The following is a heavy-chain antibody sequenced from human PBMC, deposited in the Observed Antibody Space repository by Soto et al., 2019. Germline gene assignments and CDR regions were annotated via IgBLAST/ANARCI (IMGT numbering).Heavy chain of an antibody. D-gene: IGHD2-21*01. J-gene: IGHJ4*02. Sequence: GGSLRLSCAASGFTFSSYAMSWVRQAPGKGLEWVSAISGSGGSTYYTDSVKGRFTISRDNSKNTLYLQMNSLRAEDTAVYYCAKPPQLGNIVVVICYDYWGQGTLVTVSS. CDR3: AKPPQLGNIVVVICYDY. CDR1: GFTFSSYA. V-gene: IGHV3-23*01. CDR2: ISGSGGST.